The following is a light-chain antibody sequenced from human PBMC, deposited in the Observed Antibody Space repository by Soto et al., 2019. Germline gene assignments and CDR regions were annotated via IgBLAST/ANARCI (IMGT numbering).Light chain of an antibody. J-gene: IGKJ2*01. Sequence: DIQMTRSPSSLSASVRDRVTITCRASQNINNYVNWYQQKPGEAPKLLIYAASRLQSGVPTRFSGSGSGTDFTLTISSLQPEDFGAYYCQQGFSTPYAFGQGTKLEI. V-gene: IGKV1-39*01. CDR2: AAS. CDR1: QNINNY. CDR3: QQGFSTPYA.